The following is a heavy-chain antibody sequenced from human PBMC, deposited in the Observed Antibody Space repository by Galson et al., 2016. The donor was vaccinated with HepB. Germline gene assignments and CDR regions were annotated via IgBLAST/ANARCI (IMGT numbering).Heavy chain of an antibody. J-gene: IGHJ5*01. V-gene: IGHV1-3*01. Sequence: SVKVSCKASGYRFTTYSIHWVRQAPGQGLEWMGWTNAGNGNTKLSEKFQARVAISTDTSATTAYMELNNLTSEDTAVYYCARKRLGAANWFDSWGQGTLVRVSP. CDR2: TNAGNGNT. CDR3: ARKRLGAANWFDS. D-gene: IGHD3-10*01. CDR1: GYRFTTYS.